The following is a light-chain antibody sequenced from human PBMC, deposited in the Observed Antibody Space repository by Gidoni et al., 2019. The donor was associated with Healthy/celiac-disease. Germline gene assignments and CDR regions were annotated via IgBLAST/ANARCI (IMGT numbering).Light chain of an antibody. CDR2: AAS. CDR1: QGISSW. J-gene: IGKJ3*01. V-gene: IGKV1-12*01. Sequence: LHMTPSPSSLSASVGDRVTITCRASQGISSWLAWYQQKPEKPPKLLIYAASSLQSGVPSRFSGSGSGTDFTLTISSLQPEDFATYYCQQDKSFPFTFGHGTKVDIK. CDR3: QQDKSFPFT.